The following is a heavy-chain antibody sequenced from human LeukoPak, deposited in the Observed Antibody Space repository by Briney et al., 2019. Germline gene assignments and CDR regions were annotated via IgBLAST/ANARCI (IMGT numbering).Heavy chain of an antibody. CDR1: GFTFSAYA. D-gene: IGHD3-22*01. Sequence: GGSLRLSCAASGFTFSAYAMSWVRQAPGKGLEWVSAISGSGGSTYYADSVKGRFTISRDNSKNTLYLQMNSLRAEDTAVYYCAKVPIYYDSSGYLNWGQGTLVTVSS. CDR2: ISGSGGST. V-gene: IGHV3-23*01. CDR3: AKVPIYYDSSGYLN. J-gene: IGHJ4*02.